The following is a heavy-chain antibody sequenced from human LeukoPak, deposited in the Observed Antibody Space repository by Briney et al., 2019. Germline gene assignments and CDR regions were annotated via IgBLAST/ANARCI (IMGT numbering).Heavy chain of an antibody. Sequence: GRSLRLSCAASGFTFDDYAMHWVRQAPGKGLEWVSGISWNSGSIGYADSVKGRFTISRDNAKNSLYLQMNGLRAEDTALYYCAKDMSGYSYGPFDYWGQGTLVTVSS. CDR1: GFTFDDYA. J-gene: IGHJ4*02. CDR3: AKDMSGYSYGPFDY. V-gene: IGHV3-9*01. CDR2: ISWNSGSI. D-gene: IGHD5-18*01.